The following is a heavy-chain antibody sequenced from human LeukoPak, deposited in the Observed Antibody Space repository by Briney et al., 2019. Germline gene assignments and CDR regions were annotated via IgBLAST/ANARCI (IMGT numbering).Heavy chain of an antibody. V-gene: IGHV1-2*02. CDR3: ARDPGKEMATTDY. D-gene: IGHD5-24*01. Sequence: ASVKVSCKASGYTFTSYYMHWVRQAPGQGLEWMGIINPSGGSTNYAQKFQGRVTMTRDTSISTANMELSRLRSDDTAVYYCARDPGKEMATTDYWGQGTLVTVSS. CDR2: INPSGGST. J-gene: IGHJ4*02. CDR1: GYTFTSYY.